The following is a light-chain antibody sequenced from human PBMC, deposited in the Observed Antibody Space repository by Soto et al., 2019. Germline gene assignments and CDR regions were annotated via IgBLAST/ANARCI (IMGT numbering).Light chain of an antibody. CDR2: KAS. CDR1: QGIGKD. J-gene: IGKJ1*01. Sequence: DIQMTQYTSTLSGSVGDTVTITCRASQGIGKDLAWFQQKPGKAPKLLIYKASTLKSGVPSRFSGSGSGTEFTLTISSLQPDDFATYYCQHYNSYSEAFGQGTKVDIK. CDR3: QHYNSYSEA. V-gene: IGKV1-5*03.